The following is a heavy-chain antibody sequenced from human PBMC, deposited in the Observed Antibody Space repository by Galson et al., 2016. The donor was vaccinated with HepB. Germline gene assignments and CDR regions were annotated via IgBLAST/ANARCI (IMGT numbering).Heavy chain of an antibody. CDR1: GFSFSAYP. Sequence: SLRLSCAASGFSFSAYPLHWVRQAPGKGLEWVAVISYDGSKKYNADSLKGRFTISRDNSKNTLYLQMNSLRAEDTAVYHCARGTFTFIVYWGQGTLVTVSS. CDR3: ARGTFTFIVY. CDR2: ISYDGSKK. J-gene: IGHJ4*02. V-gene: IGHV3-30-3*01. D-gene: IGHD2/OR15-2a*01.